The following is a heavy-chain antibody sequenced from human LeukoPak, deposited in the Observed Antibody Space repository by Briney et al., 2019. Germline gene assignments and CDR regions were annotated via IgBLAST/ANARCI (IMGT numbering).Heavy chain of an antibody. J-gene: IGHJ5*02. Sequence: SETLSLTCAVYGGSFSGYYWSWIRQPPGKGLEWIGEINHSGSTNYNPSLKSRVTISVDTSKNQFSLKLSSVTAADTAVYYCARGVVAATFWFDPWGQGTPVTVSS. CDR2: INHSGST. CDR1: GGSFSGYY. D-gene: IGHD2-15*01. CDR3: ARGVVAATFWFDP. V-gene: IGHV4-34*01.